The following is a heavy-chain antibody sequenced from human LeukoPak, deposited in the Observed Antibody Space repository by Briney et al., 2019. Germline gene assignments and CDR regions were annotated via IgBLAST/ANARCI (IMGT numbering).Heavy chain of an antibody. Sequence: ASVKVSCKASGYTFTGYYMHWVRQAPGQGLEWMGWINPNSGGTNYAQKFQGRVTMTRDTSISTAYMELSRLRSDDTAVYYCARANGDSNYGDYYYYMDVWGKGTTVTVSS. J-gene: IGHJ6*03. D-gene: IGHD4-11*01. V-gene: IGHV1-2*02. CDR1: GYTFTGYY. CDR2: INPNSGGT. CDR3: ARANGDSNYGDYYYYMDV.